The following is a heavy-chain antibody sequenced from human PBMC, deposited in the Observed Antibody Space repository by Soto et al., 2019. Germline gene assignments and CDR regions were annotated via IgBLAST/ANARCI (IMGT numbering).Heavy chain of an antibody. D-gene: IGHD2-2*01. J-gene: IGHJ4*02. CDR1: GGSVSSGDYY. CDR3: ARALSPATIETGFGY. CDR2: VFHTGGT. V-gene: IGHV4-61*08. Sequence: QVQLQESGPGLVKPSETLSLTCTVSGGSVSSGDYYWTWIRQPPVKGLEWLGSVFHTGGTHYNPSLKSRLTISVDTSKNKLSLRLTSVTAEYTAVYYCARALSPATIETGFGYWGQGTLVTVST.